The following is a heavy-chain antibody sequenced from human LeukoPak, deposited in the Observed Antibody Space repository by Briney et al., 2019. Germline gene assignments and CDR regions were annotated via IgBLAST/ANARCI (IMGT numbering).Heavy chain of an antibody. J-gene: IGHJ4*02. V-gene: IGHV1-2*02. Sequence: ASVKVSCKASGYTFTVNYLHWVRQAPGQGLEWMGWINTNNGGTSYAQTFLGRVTMTRDTSISTAYLELVSLRSDDTAVYYCARGAVGMLGPNNPFDYWGQGTLVTLSS. CDR2: INTNNGGT. CDR1: GYTFTVNY. CDR3: ARGAVGMLGPNNPFDY. D-gene: IGHD1-26*01.